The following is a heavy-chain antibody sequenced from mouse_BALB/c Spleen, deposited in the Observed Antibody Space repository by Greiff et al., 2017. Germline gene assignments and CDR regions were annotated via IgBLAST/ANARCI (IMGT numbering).Heavy chain of an antibody. Sequence: EVKLMESGGGLVKPGGSLKLSCAASGFTFSSYAMSWVRQTPEKRLEWVASISSGGSTYYPDSVKGRFTISRDNARNILYLQMSSLRSEDTAMYYCARQPTDPFDYWGQGTTLTVSS. V-gene: IGHV5-6-5*01. CDR3: ARQPTDPFDY. J-gene: IGHJ2*01. D-gene: IGHD1-1*01. CDR2: ISSGGST. CDR1: GFTFSSYA.